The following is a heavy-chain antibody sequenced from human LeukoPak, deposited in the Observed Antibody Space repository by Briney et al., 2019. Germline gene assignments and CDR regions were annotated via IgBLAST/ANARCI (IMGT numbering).Heavy chain of an antibody. V-gene: IGHV3-23*01. CDR2: ISGSGGST. J-gene: IGHJ4*02. CDR3: ARNYDSSGYYYLDY. CDR1: GFTFSSYA. D-gene: IGHD3-22*01. Sequence: GGSLRLSCAASGFTFSSYAMSWVRQAPGKGLEWVSAISGSGGSTYYADSVKGRFTISRDNSKNTLYLQMNSLRAEDTAVYYCARNYDSSGYYYLDYWGQGTLVTVSS.